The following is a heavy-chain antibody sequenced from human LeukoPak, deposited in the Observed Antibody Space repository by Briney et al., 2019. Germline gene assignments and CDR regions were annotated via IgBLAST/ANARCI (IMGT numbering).Heavy chain of an antibody. CDR2: IIPXLGIA. D-gene: IGHD3-16*01. J-gene: IGHJ5*02. V-gene: IGHV1-69*04. Sequence: SVKVSCKAAXXTXXXXXXXXXXXXXGXXXXWXXRIIPXLGIANYAQKFQGRVXITADKSTSTVYMELSSLRSEDTAVYYCADSSFGGFGTALDPWGQGTLVTVSS. CDR3: ADSSFGGFGTALDP. CDR1: XXTXXXXX.